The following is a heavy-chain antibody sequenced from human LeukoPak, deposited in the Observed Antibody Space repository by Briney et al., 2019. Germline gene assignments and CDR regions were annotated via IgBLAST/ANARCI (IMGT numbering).Heavy chain of an antibody. CDR1: GFTVSSNY. J-gene: IGHJ4*02. Sequence: PGGSLRLSCAASGFTVSSNYMNWVRQAPGKGLEWVSVIYSGDNTYYADSVKGRFTISRDNSKNTLYLQMNSLGAEDTAVYYCARAQLWFNFDYWGQGTPVTVSS. V-gene: IGHV3-53*01. CDR3: ARAQLWFNFDY. D-gene: IGHD5-18*01. CDR2: IYSGDNT.